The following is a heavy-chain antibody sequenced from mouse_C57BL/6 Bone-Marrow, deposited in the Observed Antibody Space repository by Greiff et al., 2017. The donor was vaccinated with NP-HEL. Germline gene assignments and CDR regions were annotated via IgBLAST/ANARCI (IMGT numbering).Heavy chain of an antibody. CDR2: ISSGGSYT. CDR1: GFTFSSYG. CDR3: ARQGLTTVVAWYFDV. J-gene: IGHJ1*03. Sequence: EVKVVESGGDLVKPGGSLKLSCAASGFTFSSYGMSWVRQTPDKRLEWVATISSGGSYTYYPDSVKGRFTISRDNAKNTLYLQMSSLKSEDTAMYYCARQGLTTVVAWYFDVWGTGTTVTVSS. D-gene: IGHD1-1*01. V-gene: IGHV5-6*01.